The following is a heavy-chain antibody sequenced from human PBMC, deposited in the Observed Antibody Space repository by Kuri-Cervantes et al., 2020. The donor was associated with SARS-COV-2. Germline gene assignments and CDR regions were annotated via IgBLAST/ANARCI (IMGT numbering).Heavy chain of an antibody. D-gene: IGHD1-1*01. V-gene: IGHV3-74*01. CDR3: VRDGDHWNFDY. CDR1: GFTFSGHW. CDR2: INPDGSYT. J-gene: IGHJ4*02. Sequence: ETLSLSCAASGFTFSGHWIHWVRQAPGKGLVWVSRINPDGSYTNNADSVKGRFTLSRDNAKNMLFLQMNSLRAEDTAVYYCVRDGDHWNFDYWGQGTLVTVSS.